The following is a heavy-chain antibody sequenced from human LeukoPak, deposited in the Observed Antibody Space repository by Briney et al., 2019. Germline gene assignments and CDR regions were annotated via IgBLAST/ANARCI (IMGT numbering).Heavy chain of an antibody. J-gene: IGHJ4*02. CDR2: IYSGGDT. CDR3: ARASGYSGYDPFDY. D-gene: IGHD5-12*01. CDR1: GASISSYY. V-gene: IGHV3-53*01. Sequence: ETLSLTCTVSGASISSYYWSWVRQAPGKGLEWVSVIYSGGDTYYADSVKGRFTISRDNSKNTLYLQMNTLRAEDTAVYYCARASGYSGYDPFDYWGQGTLVTVSS.